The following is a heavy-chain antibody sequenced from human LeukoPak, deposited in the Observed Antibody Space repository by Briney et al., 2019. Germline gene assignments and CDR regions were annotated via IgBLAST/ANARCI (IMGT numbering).Heavy chain of an antibody. CDR1: GGSFSGYY. CDR3: ARGLAAAGNFDY. D-gene: IGHD6-13*01. V-gene: IGHV4-34*01. Sequence: SETLSLTCAVYGGSFSGYYWSWIRQPPGKGLEWIGEINHSGSTNYNPSLKSRVTISVDTSKNQFSLKLSSVTAADTAVYYCARGLAAAGNFDYWGQGTLVTVSS. J-gene: IGHJ4*02. CDR2: INHSGST.